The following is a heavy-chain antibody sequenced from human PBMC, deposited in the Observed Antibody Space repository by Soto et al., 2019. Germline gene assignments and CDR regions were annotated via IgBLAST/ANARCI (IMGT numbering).Heavy chain of an antibody. Sequence: QVQLVESGGGVVQPGRSLRLSCAASGFTFSSYGMHWVRQAPGKGLEWVAVISYDGSNKYYADSVKGRFTISRDNSKNTLYLQMNSLRAEDTAVYYCAKLQGGYGSGSYELRYSYGMDVWGQGTTVTVSS. V-gene: IGHV3-30*18. CDR3: AKLQGGYGSGSYELRYSYGMDV. D-gene: IGHD3-10*01. CDR1: GFTFSSYG. CDR2: ISYDGSNK. J-gene: IGHJ6*02.